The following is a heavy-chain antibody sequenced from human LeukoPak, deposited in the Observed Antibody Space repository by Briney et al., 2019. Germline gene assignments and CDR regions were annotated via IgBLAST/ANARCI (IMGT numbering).Heavy chain of an antibody. J-gene: IGHJ4*02. V-gene: IGHV3-13*01. CDR3: ARARNWFGLLDY. CDR1: CITIGYYE. Sequence: SCASSCITIGYYEMHLGRPATGKGVEWVSAIGTAGDTYYPRSVKGRFTISRDNAKNSLYLQMNSLRAGDTAVYYCARARNWFGLLDYWGQGTLVTVSS. D-gene: IGHD3-10*01. CDR2: IGTAGDT.